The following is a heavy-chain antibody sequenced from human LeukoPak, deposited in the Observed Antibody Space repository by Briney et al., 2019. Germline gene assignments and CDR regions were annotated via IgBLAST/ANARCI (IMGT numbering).Heavy chain of an antibody. V-gene: IGHV4-59*01. Sequence: SETLSLTCTVSGGSISNYYWSWIRQPPGKGLEWIGHFYYSGSTNYNPSLESRVTISVDTSKNQFSLKLSSVTAADTALYYCARSSGGYSYGYLFDYWGQGTLVTVSS. J-gene: IGHJ4*02. CDR1: GGSISNYY. CDR3: ARSSGGYSYGYLFDY. D-gene: IGHD5-18*01. CDR2: FYYSGST.